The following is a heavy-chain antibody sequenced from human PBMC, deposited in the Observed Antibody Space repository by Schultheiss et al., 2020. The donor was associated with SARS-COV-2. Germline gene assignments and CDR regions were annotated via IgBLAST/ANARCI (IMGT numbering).Heavy chain of an antibody. J-gene: IGHJ4*02. Sequence: SQTLSLTCTVSGGSISSGDYYWSWIRQPPGKGLEWIGYIYYSGSTNYNPSLKSRVTISVDTSKNQFSLKLSSVTAADTAVYYCARGDKYYYGSGSYSDYWGQGTLVTVSS. CDR3: ARGDKYYYGSGSYSDY. D-gene: IGHD3-10*01. CDR1: GGSISSGDYY. CDR2: IYYSGST. V-gene: IGHV4-61*08.